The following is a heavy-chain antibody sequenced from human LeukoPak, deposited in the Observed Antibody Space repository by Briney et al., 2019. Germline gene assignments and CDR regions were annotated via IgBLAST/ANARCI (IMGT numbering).Heavy chain of an antibody. CDR3: ARAYYYGSGSYAFDI. V-gene: IGHV4-59*01. CDR1: GVSISSYH. Sequence: PSETLSLTCTVSGVSISSYHWSWIRQPPGKGLEWIGYIYYSGSTNHNPSLKSRVTISVDTSKNQFSLKLSSVTAADTAVYYCARAYYYGSGSYAFDIWGQGTMVTVSS. J-gene: IGHJ3*02. CDR2: IYYSGST. D-gene: IGHD3-10*01.